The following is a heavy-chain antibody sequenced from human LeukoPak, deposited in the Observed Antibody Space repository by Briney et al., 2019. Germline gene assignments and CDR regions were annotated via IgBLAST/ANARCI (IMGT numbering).Heavy chain of an antibody. CDR3: AKDLHLWQCPDC. J-gene: IGHJ4*02. D-gene: IGHD5/OR15-5a*01. CDR2: ISGSGGST. CDR1: GFTFSSYA. V-gene: IGHV3-23*01. Sequence: GGSLRLSCAASGFTFSSYAMSWVRQAPGKGLEWVPAISGSGGSTYYADSVKGRFTISRDNSKNTLYLQMNSLRAEATAVYYCAKDLHLWQCPDCWGQGTLVTVSS.